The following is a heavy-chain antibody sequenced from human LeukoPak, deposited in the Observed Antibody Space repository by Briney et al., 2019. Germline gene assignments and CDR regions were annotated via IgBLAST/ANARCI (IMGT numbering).Heavy chain of an antibody. CDR3: ARAQYCSGGSCSVGDFDY. CDR2: INPNGDST. CDR1: GYTFITYY. J-gene: IGHJ4*02. D-gene: IGHD2-15*01. V-gene: IGHV1-46*01. Sequence: GASVKVSCKASGYTFITYYMNWVRQAPGQGLEWTGTINPNGDSTTYAQKFQGRVTMTRDTSTSTVYMELSSLRSEDTAVYYCARAQYCSGGSCSVGDFDYWGQGTLVTVSS.